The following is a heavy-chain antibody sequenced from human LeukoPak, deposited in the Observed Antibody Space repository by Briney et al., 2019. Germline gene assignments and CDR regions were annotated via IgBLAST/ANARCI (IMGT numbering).Heavy chain of an antibody. V-gene: IGHV4-59*08. Sequence: SETLSLTCTVSGGSISSYYWSWIRQPPGKGLEWIGYIYYSGSTNYNPSLKSRVTISEDTSKNQFSLKLSSVTAADTAVYYCARHPVAAAGYNWFDPWGQGTLVTVSS. CDR1: GGSISSYY. J-gene: IGHJ5*02. CDR3: ARHPVAAAGYNWFDP. D-gene: IGHD6-13*01. CDR2: IYYSGST.